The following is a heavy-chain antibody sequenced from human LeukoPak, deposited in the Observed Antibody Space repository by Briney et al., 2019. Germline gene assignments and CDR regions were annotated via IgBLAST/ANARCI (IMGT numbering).Heavy chain of an antibody. CDR1: GGSISSYY. J-gene: IGHJ6*03. CDR2: IYYSGST. CDR3: ARVERPYYYYYMDV. V-gene: IGHV4-59*12. Sequence: SETLSLTCTVSGGSISSYYWSWIRQPPGKGLEWIGYIYYSGSTNYNPSLKSRVTISVDRSKNQFSLKLSSVTAADTAVYYCARVERPYYYYYMDVWGKGTTVTVSS.